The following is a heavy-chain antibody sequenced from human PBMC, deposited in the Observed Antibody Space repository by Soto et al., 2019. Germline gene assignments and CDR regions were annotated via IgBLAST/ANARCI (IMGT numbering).Heavy chain of an antibody. CDR1: GGSIRSYY. CDR2: IYASGGT. D-gene: IGHD6-13*01. CDR3: AGIAEPIYYGMDV. J-gene: IGHJ6*02. V-gene: IGHV4-4*07. Sequence: SETLSLTCTVSGGSIRSYYWNWIRQPAGKGLEWIGRIYASGGTNYNPSLKSRVTMFVDTSKNQFSLKLSSVTAADTAVYFCAGIAEPIYYGMDVWGQGTTVTVSS.